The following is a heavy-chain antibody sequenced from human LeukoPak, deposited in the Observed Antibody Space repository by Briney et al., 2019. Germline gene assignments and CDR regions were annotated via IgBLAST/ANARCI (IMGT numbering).Heavy chain of an antibody. D-gene: IGHD3-10*01. CDR2: INHRGST. V-gene: IGHV4-34*01. CDR3: ASFPDYYGSGIQSYYYYNMDV. Sequence: SETLSLTCAVYGGSFSGYYWSWIRQPPGKGLEWIGEINHRGSTNYNPSLKSRVTISVDMSKNQFSLKLSSVTAADTAVYYCASFPDYYGSGIQSYYYYNMDVWGKGTTVTVSS. J-gene: IGHJ6*03. CDR1: GGSFSGYY.